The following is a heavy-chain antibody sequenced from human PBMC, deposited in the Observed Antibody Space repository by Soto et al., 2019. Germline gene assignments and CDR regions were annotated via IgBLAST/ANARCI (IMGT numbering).Heavy chain of an antibody. Sequence: GGSLRLSCAASGFTFDDYAMHWVRQAPGKGLEWVSGISWNSGSIGYADSVKGRFTIFRDNAKNSLYLQMNSLRAEDTALYYCAKDSLYSSSWYGYFDYWGQGTLVTVSS. CDR2: ISWNSGSI. J-gene: IGHJ4*02. CDR1: GFTFDDYA. CDR3: AKDSLYSSSWYGYFDY. D-gene: IGHD6-13*01. V-gene: IGHV3-9*01.